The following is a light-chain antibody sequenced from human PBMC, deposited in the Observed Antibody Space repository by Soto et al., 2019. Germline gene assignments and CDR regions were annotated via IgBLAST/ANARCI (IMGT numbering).Light chain of an antibody. V-gene: IGKV1-39*01. CDR2: AAS. J-gene: IGKJ4*01. Sequence: QMTQSPSSLFASVGDRVTITCRASQSISSHLNWYQQKVGQTPRLLIYAASTLQSEVPPRFSGSGSGTEFTLTISGLQREDFATYYCQQSHSAPLTFGGG. CDR1: QSISSH. CDR3: QQSHSAPLT.